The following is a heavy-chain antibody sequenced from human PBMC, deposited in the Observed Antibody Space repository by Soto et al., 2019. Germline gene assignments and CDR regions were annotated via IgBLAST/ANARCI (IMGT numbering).Heavy chain of an antibody. V-gene: IGHV4-59*08. Sequence: SLTCTVSGGSISSYSWSWIRQPPGKGLEWIVYLYYSGSTNYNPSLKSRVTISVDTSKNQFSLKLSSVTAADTAVYYCARRYGYSFDYWGQGTLVTVSS. J-gene: IGHJ4*02. CDR2: LYYSGST. D-gene: IGHD1-1*01. CDR3: ARRYGYSFDY. CDR1: GGSISSYS.